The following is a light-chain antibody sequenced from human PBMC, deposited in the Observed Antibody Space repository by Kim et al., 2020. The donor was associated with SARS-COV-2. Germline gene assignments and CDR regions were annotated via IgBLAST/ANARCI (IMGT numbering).Light chain of an antibody. CDR1: QSVFDSSNNKNN. J-gene: IGKJ2*01. Sequence: ATINGKSSQSVFDSSNNKNNLAWYQQKPGQPPKVLIYWASARESGVPARFSGSGSGTDFTLTISSLQAEDVAVYYCQQYYSSLPYTFGQGTRLEI. CDR2: WAS. V-gene: IGKV4-1*01. CDR3: QQYYSSLPYT.